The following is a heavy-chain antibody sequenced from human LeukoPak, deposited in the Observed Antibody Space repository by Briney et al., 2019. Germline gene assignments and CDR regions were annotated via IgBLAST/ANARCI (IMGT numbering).Heavy chain of an antibody. D-gene: IGHD3-16*01. J-gene: IGHJ4*02. V-gene: IGHV1-2*02. CDR3: ARDRGPQWWGSFDY. Sequence: GASVKVSCKASGGTFSSYAISWVRQAPGQGLEWMGWINPNSGDTSYAQKFQGTVTMIRDTSISTAYMDLSRLISDDTALYYCARDRGPQWWGSFDYWGQGTPVTVSS. CDR2: INPNSGDT. CDR1: GGTFSSYA.